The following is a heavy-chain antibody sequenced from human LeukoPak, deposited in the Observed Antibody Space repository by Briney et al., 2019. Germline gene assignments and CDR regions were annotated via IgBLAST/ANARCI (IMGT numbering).Heavy chain of an antibody. CDR1: GFTFSSYA. J-gene: IGHJ6*02. D-gene: IGHD2-2*01. CDR3: AKSRDIVVVPAATDYYGMDV. Sequence: GGSLRLSCAASGFTFSSYAMSWVRQAPGKGLEWVSAISGSGGSTYYADSVKGRFTISRDNAKNRLYLQMNSLRAEDTAVYYCAKSRDIVVVPAATDYYGMDVWGQGTTVTVSS. CDR2: ISGSGGST. V-gene: IGHV3-23*01.